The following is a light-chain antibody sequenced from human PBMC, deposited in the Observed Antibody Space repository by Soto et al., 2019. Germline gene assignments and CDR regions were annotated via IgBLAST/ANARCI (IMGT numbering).Light chain of an antibody. CDR1: QSLSSIY. CDR3: QQYGSSPWT. J-gene: IGKJ1*01. CDR2: GAS. Sequence: EIVLTQSPGTLSLSPGERATLSCRASQSLSSIYLAWYQQKPGQAPRLLIYGASSRATGIPDRFSGSGSGTDFTLTITRLEPEDCAVDYCQQYGSSPWTFGQGNKVEIK. V-gene: IGKV3-20*01.